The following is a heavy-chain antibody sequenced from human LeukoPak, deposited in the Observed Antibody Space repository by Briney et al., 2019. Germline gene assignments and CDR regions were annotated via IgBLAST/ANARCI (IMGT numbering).Heavy chain of an antibody. CDR3: AKKRSGSCYSAIDY. D-gene: IGHD2-15*01. J-gene: IGHJ4*02. V-gene: IGHV1-2*02. CDR2: INPNSGGT. CDR1: GYTFTGYY. Sequence: ASVKVSCKASGYTFTGYYMHWVRQAPGQGLEWMGWINPNSGGTNYAQKFQGRVTMTRDTSISTAYMELSRLRSDDTAVYYCAKKRSGSCYSAIDYWGQGTLVTVSS.